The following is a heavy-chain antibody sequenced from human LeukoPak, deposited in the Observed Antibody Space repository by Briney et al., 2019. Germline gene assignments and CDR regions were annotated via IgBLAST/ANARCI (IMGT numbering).Heavy chain of an antibody. V-gene: IGHV4-31*11. Sequence: SETLSLTSVLSGDSPIVASQYSNWIRQRPGNGLEWMGYIFHTGSTYYNPSLKSRVTISVDTSKSQFYLKLISVTAADGAVFNGWRLPGIGHRHGRCEFWGQGALVTVSS. J-gene: IGHJ4*02. CDR3: WRLPGIGHRHGRCEF. D-gene: IGHD1-14*01. CDR2: IFHTGST. CDR1: GDSPIVASQY.